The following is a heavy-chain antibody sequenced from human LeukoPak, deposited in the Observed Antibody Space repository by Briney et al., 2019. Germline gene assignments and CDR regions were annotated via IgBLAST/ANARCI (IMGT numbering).Heavy chain of an antibody. CDR2: ISGSTGNT. J-gene: IGHJ5*02. CDR3: ARVGRDCSSINCYWEDWFDP. CDR1: GYSFTSYG. D-gene: IGHD2-2*01. V-gene: IGHV1-18*04. Sequence: ASVKVSCKASGYSFTSYGITWVREAPAQGPEWMGWISGSTGNTHYAQNVQGRVTMTTDTATSTAYMELRSLGSDDTAVYYCARVGRDCSSINCYWEDWFDPWGQGTLVIVSS.